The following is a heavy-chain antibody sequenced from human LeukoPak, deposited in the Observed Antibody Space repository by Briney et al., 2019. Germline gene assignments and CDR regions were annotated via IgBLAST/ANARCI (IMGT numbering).Heavy chain of an antibody. CDR3: ARSYTAMVIYFDY. Sequence: SETLSLTCTVSGVSISSGSYYWGWIRQPPGKGLEWIGTIYYSGSTYDNPSLKSRVTISVDTSKNQFSLKLSSVTATDTAVYYCARSYTAMVIYFDYWGQGTLVTVSS. CDR2: IYYSGST. CDR1: GVSISSGSYY. V-gene: IGHV4-39*01. J-gene: IGHJ4*02. D-gene: IGHD5-18*01.